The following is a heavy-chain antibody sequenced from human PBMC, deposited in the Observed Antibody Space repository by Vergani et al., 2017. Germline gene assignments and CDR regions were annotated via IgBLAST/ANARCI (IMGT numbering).Heavy chain of an antibody. D-gene: IGHD3-10*01. CDR1: GYTFTSYY. J-gene: IGHJ4*02. CDR3: ARMKRITMVRGGYFDY. V-gene: IGHV1-46*01. CDR2: INPSGGST. Sequence: QVQLVQSGAEVKKPGASVKVSCKASGYTFTSYYMHWVRQAPGQGLEWMGIINPSGGSTSYAQKFQGRVTMTRDTSTSTVYMELSSLRSEDTAVYYCARMKRITMVRGGYFDYWGQGTLVTVSS.